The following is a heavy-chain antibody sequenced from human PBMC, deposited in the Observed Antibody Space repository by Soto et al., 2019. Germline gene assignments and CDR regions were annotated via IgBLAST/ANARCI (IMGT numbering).Heavy chain of an antibody. CDR3: ARDSRSGSFDY. J-gene: IGHJ4*02. D-gene: IGHD1-26*01. Sequence: SETLSLTFTVSCGSISSYYWSWIRQPPGKGLEWIGYIYYSGSTNYNPSLKSRVTISVDTSKNQFSLKLSSVTAADTAVYYCARDSRSGSFDYGCQGTLVTVSS. CDR2: IYYSGST. CDR1: CGSISSYY. V-gene: IGHV4-59*01.